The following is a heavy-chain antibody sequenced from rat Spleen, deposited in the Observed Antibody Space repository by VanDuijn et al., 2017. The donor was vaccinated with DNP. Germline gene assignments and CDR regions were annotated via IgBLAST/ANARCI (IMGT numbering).Heavy chain of an antibody. CDR2: MWSGGST. V-gene: IGHV2-32*01. J-gene: IGHJ2*01. D-gene: IGHD4-3*01. Sequence: QVQLKESGPGLVQPSQTLSLTCTVSGFSLPSYHVHWVRQPPGKGLEWMGVMWSGGSTAYNSALKSRLSISRDTSKSQVFLKMNSLQTEDIATYYCARGGFDYWGQGVMVTVSS. CDR3: ARGGFDY. CDR1: GFSLPSYH.